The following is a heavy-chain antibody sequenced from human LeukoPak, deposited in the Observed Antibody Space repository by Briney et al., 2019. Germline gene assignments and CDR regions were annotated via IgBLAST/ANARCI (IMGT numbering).Heavy chain of an antibody. CDR2: INHSGST. V-gene: IGHV4-34*01. D-gene: IGHD3-22*01. J-gene: IGHJ4*02. CDR3: ARGPPIDYYDSSGYYHVFDY. Sequence: SQTLSLTCAVYGGSFSGYYWSWIRQPPGKGLEWIGEINHSGSTNYNPSLKSRVTISVDTSNSQFSLRLSSVTAADTAVYYCARGPPIDYYDSSGYYHVFDYWGQGTLVTVSS. CDR1: GGSFSGYY.